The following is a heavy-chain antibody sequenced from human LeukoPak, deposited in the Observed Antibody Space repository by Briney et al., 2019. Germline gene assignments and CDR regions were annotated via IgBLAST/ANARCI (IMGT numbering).Heavy chain of an antibody. CDR1: GYTLTELS. V-gene: IGHV1-24*01. J-gene: IGHJ6*02. CDR3: ATRGYSYGLGAYYGMDV. CDR2: FDPEDGET. Sequence: ASVTVSRKVSGYTLTELSMHWVRQAPGKGLEWMGGFDPEDGETIYAQKFQGRVTMTEDTSTDTAYMELSSLRSEDTAVYYCATRGYSYGLGAYYGMDVWGQGTTVTVSS. D-gene: IGHD5-18*01.